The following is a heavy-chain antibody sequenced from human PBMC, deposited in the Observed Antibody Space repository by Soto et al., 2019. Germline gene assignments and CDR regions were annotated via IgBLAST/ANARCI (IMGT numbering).Heavy chain of an antibody. CDR2: IRSKANSYAT. J-gene: IGHJ3*02. V-gene: IGHV3-73*01. CDR1: GFTFSGSA. CDR3: TRLTTVVTAFDI. Sequence: GGSLRLSCAASGFTFSGSAMHWVRQASGKGLEWVGRIRSKANSYATAYAASVKGRFTISRDDSKNTAYLQMNSLKTEDTAVYYCTRLTTVVTAFDIWGQGTMVTVSS. D-gene: IGHD4-17*01.